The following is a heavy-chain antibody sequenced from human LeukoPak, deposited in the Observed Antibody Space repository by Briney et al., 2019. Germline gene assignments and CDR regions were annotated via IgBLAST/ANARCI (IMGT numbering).Heavy chain of an antibody. D-gene: IGHD6-19*01. Sequence: ASVKVSCKASGYTFTSHGFTWVRQAPGQGLEWMGSISTSNGNRIYAQTLQGRLTMTTDTSTSTAFMELRSLRSDDTAVYYCARDPGSAWYDYWGQGTLVTVSS. CDR1: GYTFTSHG. CDR2: ISTSNGNR. CDR3: ARDPGSAWYDY. V-gene: IGHV1-18*04. J-gene: IGHJ4*02.